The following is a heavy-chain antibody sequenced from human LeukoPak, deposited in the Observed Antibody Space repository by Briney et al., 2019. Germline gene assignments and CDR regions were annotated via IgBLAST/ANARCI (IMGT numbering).Heavy chain of an antibody. Sequence: GESLKISCEGSGYTFTSYWIAWVRQMPGKGLEWMGIIYPGDSDTRYNPSFQGQVTISADKSISTAYLQWSSLKASDTAMYYCARQRLTQLWSRERGASYGMDVWGQGTTVTVSS. CDR3: ARQRLTQLWSRERGASYGMDV. D-gene: IGHD5-18*01. CDR2: IYPGDSDT. CDR1: GYTFTSYW. V-gene: IGHV5-51*01. J-gene: IGHJ6*02.